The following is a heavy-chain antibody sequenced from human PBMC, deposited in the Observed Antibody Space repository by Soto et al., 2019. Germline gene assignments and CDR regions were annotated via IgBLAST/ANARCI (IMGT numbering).Heavy chain of an antibody. D-gene: IGHD6-6*01. CDR1: GFTFSSYS. V-gene: IGHV3-21*01. J-gene: IGHJ4*02. Sequence: TGGSLRLSCAASGFTFSSYSMNWVRQAPGKGLEWVSSISSSSSYIYYADSVKGRFTISRDNAKNSLYLQMNSLRAEDTAVYYCASQGIAAHSYWGQGTLVTVSS. CDR3: ASQGIAAHSY. CDR2: ISSSSSYI.